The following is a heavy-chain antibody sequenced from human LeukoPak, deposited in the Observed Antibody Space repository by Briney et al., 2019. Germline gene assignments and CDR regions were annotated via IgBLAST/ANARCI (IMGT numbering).Heavy chain of an antibody. J-gene: IGHJ4*02. CDR1: GGSISSDRFY. Sequence: SETLSLTCTVSGGSISSDRFYWTWVWQPAGKGLEWIGRIKSSNTNYNPSLKSRVSISLDTSTNQFSLKLSSLTAADTAVYYCARVPDWTYVPDYWGQGTLVTVSS. V-gene: IGHV4-61*02. CDR2: IKSSNT. D-gene: IGHD3-16*01. CDR3: ARVPDWTYVPDY.